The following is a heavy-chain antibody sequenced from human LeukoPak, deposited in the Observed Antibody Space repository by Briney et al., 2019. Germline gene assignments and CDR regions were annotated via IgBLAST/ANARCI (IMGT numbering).Heavy chain of an antibody. D-gene: IGHD5-24*01. J-gene: IGHJ4*02. V-gene: IGHV1-69*05. Sequence: SVKVSCKASGGTFSSYAISWVRQAPGQGLEWIGGIIPIFGTANYAQKFQGRVTMTTDTSTTTAYMDLRSPSSDDAAVYYCGRVDMATTKDYWGQGTLVTVSS. CDR3: GRVDMATTKDY. CDR1: GGTFSSYA. CDR2: IIPIFGTA.